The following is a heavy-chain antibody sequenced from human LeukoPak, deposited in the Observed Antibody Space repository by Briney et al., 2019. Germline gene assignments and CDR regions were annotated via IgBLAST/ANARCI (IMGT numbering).Heavy chain of an antibody. CDR1: GGTFSSYA. Sequence: SVKVSCKASGGTFSSYAISWVRQAPGQGLEWMGGIIPIFGTANYAQKFQGKVTITADKSTSTAYMELSSLRSEDTAVYYCARDLPYSSGSLGYWGQGTLVTVSS. D-gene: IGHD6-19*01. V-gene: IGHV1-69*06. CDR3: ARDLPYSSGSLGY. CDR2: IIPIFGTA. J-gene: IGHJ4*02.